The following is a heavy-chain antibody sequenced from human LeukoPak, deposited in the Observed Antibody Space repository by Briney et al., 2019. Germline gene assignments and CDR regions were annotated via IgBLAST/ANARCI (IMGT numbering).Heavy chain of an antibody. D-gene: IGHD3-22*01. CDR1: GFTFDDYG. CDR3: ARGEDSPFDY. J-gene: IGHJ4*02. V-gene: IGHV3-20*04. Sequence: GGSLRLSCAASGFTFDDYGMGWVRQAPGKGLEWVSGINWNGGSTGYADSVRGRFTISRDNAKNSLYLQMNSLRAEDTALYYCARGEDSPFDYWGQGTLVTVSS. CDR2: INWNGGST.